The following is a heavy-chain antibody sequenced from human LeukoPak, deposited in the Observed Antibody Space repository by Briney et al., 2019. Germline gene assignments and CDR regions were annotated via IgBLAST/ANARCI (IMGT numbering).Heavy chain of an antibody. CDR2: IYYSGST. V-gene: IGHV4-59*01. D-gene: IGHD5-24*01. Sequence: SETLSLTCTVSGGSISSYYWSWIRQPPGKGLEWIGYIYYSGSTNYNPSLKSRVTISVDTSKNQFSLKLSSVTAADTAVYYCARGADGYNSFPYLKYYFDYWGRGTLVTVSS. CDR1: GGSISSYY. J-gene: IGHJ4*02. CDR3: ARGADGYNSFPYLKYYFDY.